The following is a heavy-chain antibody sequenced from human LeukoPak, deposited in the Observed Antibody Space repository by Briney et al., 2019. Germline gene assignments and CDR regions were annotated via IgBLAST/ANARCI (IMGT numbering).Heavy chain of an antibody. J-gene: IGHJ6*03. D-gene: IGHD6-13*01. CDR3: ARRCSSLVYYMDV. CDR1: GFTFSDYY. V-gene: IGHV3-11*01. Sequence: PGGSLRLSCAASGFTFSDYYMSWIRQAPGKGLEWVSYISSSGSTIYYADSVKGRFTISRDNAKNSLYLQMNSLRAEDTAVYYCARRCSSLVYYMDVWGKGTTVTVSS. CDR2: ISSSGSTI.